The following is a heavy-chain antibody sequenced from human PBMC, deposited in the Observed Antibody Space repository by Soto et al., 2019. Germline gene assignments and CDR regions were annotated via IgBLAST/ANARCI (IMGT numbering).Heavy chain of an antibody. CDR3: ARGIAYGDPDFAY. J-gene: IGHJ4*02. CDR2: MNPNSGNT. V-gene: IGHV1-8*01. D-gene: IGHD4-17*01. Sequence: QVQLVQSGAEVKKPGASVKVSCKASGYTFTSYDINWVRQATGQGLEWMGWMNPNSGNTGYAQKFQGRVTMTRNTSISTAYRGLSSLGSEDPAVNYCARGIAYGDPDFAYWGREPWSPSPQ. CDR1: GYTFTSYD.